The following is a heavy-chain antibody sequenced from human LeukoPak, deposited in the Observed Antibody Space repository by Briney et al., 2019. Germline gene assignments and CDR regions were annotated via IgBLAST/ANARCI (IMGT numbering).Heavy chain of an antibody. CDR2: INSSSSTI. D-gene: IGHD2-15*01. J-gene: IGHJ4*02. V-gene: IGHV3-48*01. CDR3: ARGDCSGGSCYLSLTTIDY. CDR1: GFTFDDYA. Sequence: GGSLRLSCAASGFTFDDYAMNWVRQAPGKGLEWLSYINSSSSTIYYADSVKGRFTISRDNAKNSLYLQMNSLRAEDTAVYYCARGDCSGGSCYLSLTTIDYWGQGTLVTVSS.